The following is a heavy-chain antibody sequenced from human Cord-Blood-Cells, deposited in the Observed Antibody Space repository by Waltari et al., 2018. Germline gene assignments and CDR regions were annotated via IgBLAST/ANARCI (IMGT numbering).Heavy chain of an antibody. V-gene: IGHV1-69*01. CDR3: ARGIGKGIAAAGTLGY. J-gene: IGHJ3*01. D-gene: IGHD6-13*01. CDR2: IIPIVGTA. Sequence: QVQLVHSGAAVKKPGSSVKVSCKASGGTFSRYAISWVRPAPGQGLEWMGGIIPIVGTANYAKKFQGRVTITADESTSTAYMELSSLRSEDTAVYYCARGIGKGIAAAGTLGYWGQGTMVTVSS. CDR1: GGTFSRYA.